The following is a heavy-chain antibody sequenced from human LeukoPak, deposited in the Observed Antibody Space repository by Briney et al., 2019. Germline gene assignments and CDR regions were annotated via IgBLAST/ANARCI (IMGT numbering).Heavy chain of an antibody. CDR2: IIPIFGTA. CDR1: VGTFSSYA. J-gene: IGHJ3*02. Sequence: SVKVSCKASVGTFSSYAISWVRQAPGQGLEWMGGIIPIFGTANYAQKFQGRVTITADESTSTAYMELSSLRPEDTAVYYCARRPLATYYDILTGSRNQNAFDIWGQGTMVTVSS. CDR3: ARRPLATYYDILTGSRNQNAFDI. V-gene: IGHV1-69*01. D-gene: IGHD3-9*01.